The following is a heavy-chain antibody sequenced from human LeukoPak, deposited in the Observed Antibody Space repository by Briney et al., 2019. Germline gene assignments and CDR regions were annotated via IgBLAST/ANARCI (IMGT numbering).Heavy chain of an antibody. V-gene: IGHV1-3*01. CDR1: GYTFTSYA. D-gene: IGHD5-12*01. CDR2: INAGNGNT. J-gene: IGHJ5*02. CDR3: ARPADIVATIPWFDP. Sequence: ASVKVSCKASGYTFTSYAMHWVRQAPGQRLEWMGWINAGNGNTKYSHKFQGRVTITRDTSASTAYMELSSLRSEDTAVYYCARPADIVATIPWFDPWGQGTLVTVSS.